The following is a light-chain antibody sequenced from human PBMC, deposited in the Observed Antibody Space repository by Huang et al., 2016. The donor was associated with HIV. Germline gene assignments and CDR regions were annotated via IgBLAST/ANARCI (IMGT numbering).Light chain of an antibody. V-gene: IGKV1-6*01. J-gene: IGKJ1*01. Sequence: VGDRVTITCRASQGITDDLAWYQQKPGKAPKLLISGASTLRSGVPSRFSGSGSGTDFTLTISSLQPEDYATYYCLQDHNYPWTFGQGTKVEI. CDR3: LQDHNYPWT. CDR1: QGITDD. CDR2: GAS.